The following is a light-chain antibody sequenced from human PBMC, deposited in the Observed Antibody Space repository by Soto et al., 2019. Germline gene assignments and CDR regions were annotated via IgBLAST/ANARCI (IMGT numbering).Light chain of an antibody. CDR2: MTN. J-gene: IGLJ3*02. Sequence: QSALTQPPSASGTPGQTVTISCSGGWYNIGKNLGYWYQQFPGTAPKPLIYMTNQRPSGVPDRFSGSKSGSSASLAVSGLRSEDEAVYYCAAWDDSLRAWVFGGGTKLTVL. CDR3: AAWDDSLRAWV. V-gene: IGLV1-47*01. CDR1: WYNIGKNL.